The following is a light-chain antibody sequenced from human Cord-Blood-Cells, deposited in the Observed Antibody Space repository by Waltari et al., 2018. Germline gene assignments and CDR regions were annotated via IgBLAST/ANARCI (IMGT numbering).Light chain of an antibody. J-gene: IGKJ5*01. Sequence: DIQMTQSPSSLSASLGDRVTITCQASQDISNYLNWYQQKPGKAPKLLIYDASNLETGVPSRFSGSGSETDFTFTISSLQPEDIATYYCQQYDNLPPLFGQGTRLEIK. CDR1: QDISNY. CDR3: QQYDNLPPL. CDR2: DAS. V-gene: IGKV1-33*01.